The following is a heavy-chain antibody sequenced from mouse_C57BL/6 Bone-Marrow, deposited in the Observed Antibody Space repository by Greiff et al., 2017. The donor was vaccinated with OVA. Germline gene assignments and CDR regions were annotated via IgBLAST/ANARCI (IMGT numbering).Heavy chain of an antibody. D-gene: IGHD1-1*01. Sequence: EVQLVESGPELVKPGASVQISCKASGYSFTDYYMNWVKQSNGKSLEWIGVINPNSGTTRYNQKFKGKATLTVDQSSSTAYMQLNSLTSEDSAVYYCARESEDGSTLPFAVWGQGTLVTVAA. V-gene: IGHV1-39*01. CDR1: GYSFTDYY. CDR3: ARESEDGSTLPFAV. J-gene: IGHJ3*01. CDR2: INPNSGTT.